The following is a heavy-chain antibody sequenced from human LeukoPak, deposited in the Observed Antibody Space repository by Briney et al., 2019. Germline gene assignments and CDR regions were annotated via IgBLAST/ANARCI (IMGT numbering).Heavy chain of an antibody. CDR3: AKDPGAGNYGMDV. D-gene: IGHD3-10*01. V-gene: IGHV3-23*01. CDR1: GFTFSSYA. Sequence: GGSLGLSCAASGFTFSSYAMGWVRQAPGKGLEWVSAISGSGGSTYYADSVKGRFTISRDNSKNTLYLQMNSLRAEDTAVYYCAKDPGAGNYGMDVWGQGTTVTVSS. J-gene: IGHJ6*02. CDR2: ISGSGGST.